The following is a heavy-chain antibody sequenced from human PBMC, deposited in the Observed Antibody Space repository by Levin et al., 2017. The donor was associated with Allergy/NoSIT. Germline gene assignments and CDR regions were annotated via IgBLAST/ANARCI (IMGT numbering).Heavy chain of an antibody. V-gene: IGHV3-74*01. Sequence: GGSLRLSCTASAFTFRNYYMHWVRQAPGMGLVWVSNILNDGTTNYADSVKGRFTISRDNAKNTLYLQMNNLGEEDTAVYFCARGGCDRTSCLDHWGQGILVTVSS. J-gene: IGHJ4*02. CDR3: ARGGCDRTSCLDH. CDR2: ILNDGTT. CDR1: AFTFRNYY. D-gene: IGHD2-2*01.